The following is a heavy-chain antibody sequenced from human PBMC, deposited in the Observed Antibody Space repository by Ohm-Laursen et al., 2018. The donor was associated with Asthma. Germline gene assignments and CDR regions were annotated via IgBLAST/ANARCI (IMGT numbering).Heavy chain of an antibody. J-gene: IGHJ4*02. D-gene: IGHD6-19*01. CDR2: ISSSSSYI. Sequence: SLRLSCAASGFTFSSYSMNWVRQAPGKGLEWVSSISSSSSYIYYADSVKGRFTISRDNAKNSLYLQMNSLRAEDTAVYYCARDLRGYSSGLIYWGQGTLVTVSS. V-gene: IGHV3-21*01. CDR3: ARDLRGYSSGLIY. CDR1: GFTFSSYS.